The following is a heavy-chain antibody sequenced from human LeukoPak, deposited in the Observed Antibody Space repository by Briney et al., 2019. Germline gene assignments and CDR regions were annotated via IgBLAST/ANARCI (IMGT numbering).Heavy chain of an antibody. J-gene: IGHJ4*02. CDR1: GFTFSSYS. Sequence: GGSLRLSCAASGFTFSSYSMNWVRQAPGKGLEWVSSISSSSSYIYYADSVKGRFTISRDNAKNSLYLQMNSLRAEDTAVYYCARGSSGWFPSDYWGQGTPVTVSS. CDR3: ARGSSGWFPSDY. D-gene: IGHD6-19*01. CDR2: ISSSSSYI. V-gene: IGHV3-21*01.